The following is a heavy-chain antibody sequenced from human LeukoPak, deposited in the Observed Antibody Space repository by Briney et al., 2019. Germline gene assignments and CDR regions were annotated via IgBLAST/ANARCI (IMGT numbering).Heavy chain of an antibody. V-gene: IGHV1-69*02. Sequence: ASVKVSCKASGGTFSSYTISWVRQAPGQGLEWMGRIIPILGIANYAQKFQGRVTITADKSTSTAYMELSSLRSEDTAVYYCARAPMVGVGCGAFDIWGQGTMVTVSS. D-gene: IGHD1-26*01. J-gene: IGHJ3*02. CDR2: IIPILGIA. CDR1: GGTFSSYT. CDR3: ARAPMVGVGCGAFDI.